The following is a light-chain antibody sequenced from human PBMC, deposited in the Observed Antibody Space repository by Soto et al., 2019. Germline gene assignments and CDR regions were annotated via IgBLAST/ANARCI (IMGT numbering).Light chain of an antibody. J-gene: IGKJ5*01. CDR1: QSVSNNY. Sequence: EIVLTQSPGTLSLSPGERATLSCRASQSVSNNYLAWYQQKPGQAPRLLTYDASNRATGIPARFSGSGSGTDFTLTISSLEPEDFAVYYCQQRSNWPPITFGQGTRLEIK. CDR2: DAS. CDR3: QQRSNWPPIT. V-gene: IGKV3-11*01.